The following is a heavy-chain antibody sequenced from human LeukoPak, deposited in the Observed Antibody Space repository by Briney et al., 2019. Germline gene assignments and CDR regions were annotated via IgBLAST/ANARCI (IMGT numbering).Heavy chain of an antibody. Sequence: ASVKVSCKVSGYTLTELSMHWVRQAPGKGLEWMGGFDPEDGETIYAQKFQGRVTMIEDTSTDTAYMELSSLRSEDTAVYYCATLYYDSRGLWFDYWGQGTLVTVSS. CDR1: GYTLTELS. V-gene: IGHV1-24*01. CDR2: FDPEDGET. CDR3: ATLYYDSRGLWFDY. D-gene: IGHD3-22*01. J-gene: IGHJ4*02.